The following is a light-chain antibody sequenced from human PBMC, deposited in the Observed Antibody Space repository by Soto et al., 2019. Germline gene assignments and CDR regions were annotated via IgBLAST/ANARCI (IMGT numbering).Light chain of an antibody. CDR1: SSDIGASNS. Sequence: QSALTQPPSASGSPGQSVTISCAGSSSDIGASNSVSWYQQHPGKAPKLLISEVTKRPSGVPDRFSGSKSGNTASLTVSGLQADDEADYYCGSKAGSNKHVVFGGGTKRDRP. V-gene: IGLV2-8*01. CDR3: GSKAGSNKHVV. CDR2: EVT. J-gene: IGLJ2*01.